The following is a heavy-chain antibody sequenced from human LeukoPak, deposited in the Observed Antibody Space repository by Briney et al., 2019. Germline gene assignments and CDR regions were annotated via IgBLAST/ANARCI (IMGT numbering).Heavy chain of an antibody. CDR1: GFTFSSYS. CDR3: ARASGSYFYYYYYYMDV. J-gene: IGHJ6*03. D-gene: IGHD1-26*01. V-gene: IGHV3-21*01. Sequence: GSLRLSCAASGFTFSSYSMNWVRQAPGKGLEWVSSISSSSSYIYYADSVKGRFTISRDNAKNSLYLQMNSLRAEDTAVYYCARASGSYFYYYYYYMDVWGKGTTVTVSS. CDR2: ISSSSSYI.